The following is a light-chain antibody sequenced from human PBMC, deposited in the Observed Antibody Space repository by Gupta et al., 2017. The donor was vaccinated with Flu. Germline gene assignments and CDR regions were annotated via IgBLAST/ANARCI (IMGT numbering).Light chain of an antibody. CDR2: DAF. Sequence: DIQMTQYPSSLSASVGDRVTLTCQASQGISNYLNLYQNKPGKAPKRLLYDAFKLETGVPSRFSGSGSGTEFTLSITSLQPEDTATYYCEQYGRLPPYNFGQGTKVEIK. CDR3: EQYGRLPPYN. V-gene: IGKV1-33*01. J-gene: IGKJ2*01. CDR1: QGISNY.